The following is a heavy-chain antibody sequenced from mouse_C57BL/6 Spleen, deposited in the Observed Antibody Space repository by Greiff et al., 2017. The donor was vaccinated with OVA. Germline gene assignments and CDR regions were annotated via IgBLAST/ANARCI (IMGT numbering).Heavy chain of an antibody. CDR1: GYTFTSYW. CDR2: IYPSDSET. Sequence: QVQLQQPGAELVRPGSSVKLSCKASGYTFTSYWMDWVKQRPGQGLEWIGNIYPSDSETHYNQKFKDKATLTVDKSSSTAYMQLSSLTSEDSAVYYCARGYDNSSWFAYWGQGTLVTVSA. D-gene: IGHD1-1*01. J-gene: IGHJ3*01. CDR3: ARGYDNSSWFAY. V-gene: IGHV1-61*01.